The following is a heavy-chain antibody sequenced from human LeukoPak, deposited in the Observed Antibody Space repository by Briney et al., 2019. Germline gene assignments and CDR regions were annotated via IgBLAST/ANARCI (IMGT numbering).Heavy chain of an antibody. J-gene: IGHJ3*02. CDR3: ARAATGFDAFDI. D-gene: IGHD1-1*01. Sequence: PGGSLRLSCAASGFTFSRHDMHWVRRPTGKGLEWVSAIGTAGGSYYPGSVKGRFTISRENAKNSLYLQMNSLRAGDTAVYYCARAATGFDAFDIWGQGTMVTVSS. CDR1: GFTFSRHD. V-gene: IGHV3-13*01. CDR2: IGTAGGS.